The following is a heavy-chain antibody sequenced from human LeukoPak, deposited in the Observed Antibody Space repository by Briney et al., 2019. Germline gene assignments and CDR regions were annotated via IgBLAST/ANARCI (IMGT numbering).Heavy chain of an antibody. CDR3: AKLAARRNWFDP. J-gene: IGHJ5*02. Sequence: GGTLRLSCAASGFTFSSYGMSWVRQAPGKGLEWVSAISGSGGSTYYADSVKGRFTISRDNSKNTLYLQMNSLRAEDTAVYYCAKLAARRNWFDPWGQGTLVTVSS. D-gene: IGHD6-6*01. CDR2: ISGSGGST. CDR1: GFTFSSYG. V-gene: IGHV3-23*01.